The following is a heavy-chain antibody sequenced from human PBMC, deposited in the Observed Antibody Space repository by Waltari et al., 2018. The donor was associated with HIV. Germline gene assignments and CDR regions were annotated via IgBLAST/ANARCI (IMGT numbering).Heavy chain of an antibody. CDR3: ARHDVMKGYDFWSGYPYYFDY. CDR2: IYYSGST. V-gene: IGHV4-39*01. Sequence: QLQLQESGPGLVKPSETLSLTCTVSGGSISSSSYYWGWIRQPPGKGVGWIGSIYYSGSTYYNPSLKSRVTISVDTSKNQFSLKLSSVTAADTAVYDCARHDVMKGYDFWSGYPYYFDYWGQGTLVTVSS. CDR1: GGSISSSSYY. J-gene: IGHJ4*02. D-gene: IGHD3-3*01.